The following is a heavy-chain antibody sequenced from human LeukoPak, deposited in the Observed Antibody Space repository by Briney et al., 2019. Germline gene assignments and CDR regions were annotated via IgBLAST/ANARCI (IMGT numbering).Heavy chain of an antibody. J-gene: IGHJ6*02. CDR2: ISGSEDTT. CDR1: GFTFSSHA. CDR3: AKFFALTGYYGDYYYGLDV. D-gene: IGHD3-9*01. V-gene: IGHV3-23*01. Sequence: GGSLRLSCAASGFTFSSHAMSWVRQAPGKGLEWVSGISGSEDTTDYADSVSGRFSVSRDNSKNTLYLQMNSLRAEDTAVYFCAKFFALTGYYGDYYYGLDVWGQGTTVTVSS.